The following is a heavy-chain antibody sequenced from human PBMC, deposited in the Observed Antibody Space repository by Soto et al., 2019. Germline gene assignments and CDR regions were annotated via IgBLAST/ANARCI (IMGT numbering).Heavy chain of an antibody. CDR1: GYTFTSYY. V-gene: IGHV1-46*03. Sequence: ASVKVSCKASGYTFTSYYMHWVRQAPGQGLERMGIINPSGGSTSYAQKFQGRVTMTRDTSTSTVYMELSSLRSEDTAVYFCSSGDIIPAMYYYDSSGYYYGGGSDAFDIWG. CDR3: SSGDIIPAMYYYDSSGYYYGGGSDAFDI. D-gene: IGHD3-22*01. J-gene: IGHJ3*02. CDR2: INPSGGST.